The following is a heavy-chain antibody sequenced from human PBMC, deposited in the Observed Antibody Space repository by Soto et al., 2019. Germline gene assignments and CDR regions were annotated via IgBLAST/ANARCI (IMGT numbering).Heavy chain of an antibody. CDR1: GYSFAGYW. D-gene: IGHD3-22*01. CDR3: ARQIYDSDTGPNFQYYFDS. CDR2: IYPGDSQT. V-gene: IGHV5-51*01. Sequence: GESLKISCKGSGYSFAGYWIGWVRQMPGKGLDWMGVIYPGDSQTYYSPSFRGHVTISATKSITTVFLQWSSLRASDTAMYYCARQIYDSDTGPNFQYYFDSWGQGTPVTVSS. J-gene: IGHJ4*02.